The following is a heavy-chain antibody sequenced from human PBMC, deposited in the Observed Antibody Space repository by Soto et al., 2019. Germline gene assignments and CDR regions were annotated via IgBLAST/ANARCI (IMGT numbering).Heavy chain of an antibody. Sequence: EMQLVESGGGLVQPGGSLRLSCAASGFNFRINWMNWVRQAPGKGLEWVANLNQDGSEKYYVDSVKGRFTISRDNAKNSLSLQMNSLRAEDTAVYYCAGGSYWGQGTLVTVSS. J-gene: IGHJ4*02. V-gene: IGHV3-7*01. CDR3: AGGSY. CDR1: GFNFRINW. CDR2: LNQDGSEK.